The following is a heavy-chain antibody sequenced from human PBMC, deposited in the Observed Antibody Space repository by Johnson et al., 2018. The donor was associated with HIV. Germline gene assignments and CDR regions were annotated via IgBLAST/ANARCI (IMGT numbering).Heavy chain of an antibody. Sequence: QVQLVESGGGVVQPGKSLRLSCSASGFSFSDYYMSWIRQAPGKGLEWVSYITSSGSTLYYADSVKGRFTISRDNAKNSLSLQMNILTAEDTAVYYCARAPEVRGIDAFDIWGQGTMVTVS. D-gene: IGHD3-10*01. CDR2: ITSSGSTL. J-gene: IGHJ3*02. CDR3: ARAPEVRGIDAFDI. V-gene: IGHV3-11*04. CDR1: GFSFSDYY.